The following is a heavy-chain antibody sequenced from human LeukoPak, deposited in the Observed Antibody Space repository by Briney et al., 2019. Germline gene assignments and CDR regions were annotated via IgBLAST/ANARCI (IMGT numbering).Heavy chain of an antibody. CDR3: ARAPTTVTYFDY. CDR1: GFTFSSYA. Sequence: GSLRLSCAASGFTFSSYAMGWVRQTPGKGLEWVAAINRSDGSTYYADSVQGRFTISRDKSKNTLYLQMNSLRAEDTAVYYCARAPTTVTYFDYWGQGTLVTVSS. J-gene: IGHJ4*02. V-gene: IGHV3-23*01. CDR2: INRSDGST. D-gene: IGHD4-17*01.